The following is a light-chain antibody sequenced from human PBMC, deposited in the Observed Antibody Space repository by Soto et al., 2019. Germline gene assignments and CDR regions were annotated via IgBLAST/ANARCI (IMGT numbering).Light chain of an antibody. V-gene: IGLV1-51*01. CDR3: ATWDSTQSAVV. CDR2: DNN. CDR1: SSNIGSNY. J-gene: IGLJ2*01. Sequence: QSVLTQPPSVSAAPGQKVTVSCSGSSSNIGSNYVSWYQQLPGTAPKLLICDNNKRPSGIPDRFSGSKSDTSATLGITGLQTGDEADYYCATWDSTQSAVVFGGGTKLTVL.